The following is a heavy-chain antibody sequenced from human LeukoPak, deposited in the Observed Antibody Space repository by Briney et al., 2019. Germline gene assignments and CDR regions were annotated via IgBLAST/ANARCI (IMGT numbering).Heavy chain of an antibody. CDR2: ISTRSTYI. J-gene: IGHJ4*02. CDR3: ATDGGPEDY. V-gene: IGHV3-21*01. Sequence: GGSLRLSCAASKFTFYDYVMTWVRQAPGKGLEWVSAISTRSTYIYYADSLKDRFTISRVNARNSLYLQMDSLGVEDTAVYYCATDGGPEDYWGQGTLVTVSS. CDR1: KFTFYDYV. D-gene: IGHD6-25*01.